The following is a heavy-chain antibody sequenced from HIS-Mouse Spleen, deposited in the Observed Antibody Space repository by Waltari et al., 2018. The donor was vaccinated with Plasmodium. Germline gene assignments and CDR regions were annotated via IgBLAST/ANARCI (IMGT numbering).Heavy chain of an antibody. Sequence: EVQLVESGGGLVQPGGSLRRSGAASGFTFGSYWMSWVRQAPGKGLEWVANIKQDGSEKYYVDSVKGRFTISRDNAKNSLYLQMNSLRAEDTAVYYCASSWYWYFDLWGRGTLVTVSS. CDR2: IKQDGSEK. CDR1: GFTFGSYW. J-gene: IGHJ2*01. CDR3: ASSWYWYFDL. D-gene: IGHD6-13*01. V-gene: IGHV3-7*01.